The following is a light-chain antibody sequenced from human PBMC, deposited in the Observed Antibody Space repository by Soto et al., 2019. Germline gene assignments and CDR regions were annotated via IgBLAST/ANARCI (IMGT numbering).Light chain of an antibody. V-gene: IGLV2-23*01. Sequence: QSVLTQPTSVSGSPGQSITISCTGTSSDVGSYNLVSWYQQHPGKAPKLMIYEGSKRPSGVSNRFSGSKSGNTASLTISGLQAEDEDDYYCCSYAGSSTLVVFGGGTKVTVL. CDR3: CSYAGSSTLVV. J-gene: IGLJ2*01. CDR1: SSDVGSYNL. CDR2: EGS.